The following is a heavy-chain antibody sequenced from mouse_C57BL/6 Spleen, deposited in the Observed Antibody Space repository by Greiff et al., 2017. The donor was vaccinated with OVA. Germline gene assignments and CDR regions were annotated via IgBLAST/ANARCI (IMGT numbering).Heavy chain of an antibody. D-gene: IGHD2-2*01. J-gene: IGHJ4*01. Sequence: QVQLQQPGTELVKPGASVKLSCKASGYTFTSYWMHWVKQRPGQGLEWIGNINPSNGGTNYNEKFKSKATLTVDKSSSTAYMQLSSLTSEDSAVYYCARRGIYYGYDEGYYAMDYWGQGTSVTVSS. V-gene: IGHV1-53*01. CDR2: INPSNGGT. CDR1: GYTFTSYW. CDR3: ARRGIYYGYDEGYYAMDY.